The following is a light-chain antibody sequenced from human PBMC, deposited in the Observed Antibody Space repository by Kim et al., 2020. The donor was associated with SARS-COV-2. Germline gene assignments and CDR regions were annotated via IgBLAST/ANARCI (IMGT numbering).Light chain of an antibody. CDR3: CSFGSPYNFRM. Sequence: QSCTLSCSGISNDIYRSYYVALYQQPPGRAPKVMIYDVHKRPSVVPDRFSGSRSGNTASLTISELQAEDEADYYCCSFGSPYNFRMFGGGTQLSVL. J-gene: IGLJ3*02. CDR1: SNDIYRSYY. V-gene: IGLV2-11*03. CDR2: DVH.